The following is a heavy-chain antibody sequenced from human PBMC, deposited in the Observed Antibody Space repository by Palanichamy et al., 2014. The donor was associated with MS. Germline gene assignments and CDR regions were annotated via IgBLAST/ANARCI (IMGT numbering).Heavy chain of an antibody. J-gene: IGHJ6*02. D-gene: IGHD1-1*01. Sequence: EVQLAESGGGLVQPGGSLKLSCAASGFTFSGSSMHWVRQATGKGLEWVGRIRSKANYYATEYAASVKGRFTISRDDSKNTAYLQMNSLRTEDTAVYYCASRTSDGTTIVYFYGLDVWGQGTTVTVSS. CDR3: ASRTSDGTTIVYFYGLDV. V-gene: IGHV3-73*02. CDR1: GFTFSGSS. CDR2: IRSKANYYAT.